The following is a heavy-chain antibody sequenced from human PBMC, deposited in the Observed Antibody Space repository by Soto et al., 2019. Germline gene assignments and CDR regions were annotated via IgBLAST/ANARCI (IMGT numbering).Heavy chain of an antibody. D-gene: IGHD3-16*01. CDR2: ISGSGRTT. CDR1: GFTFSTYA. Sequence: DVQLLQSGGGLVQPGGSLRLSCAASGFTFSTYAMSWVRQAPGKGLEWVSSISGSGRTTYYADSVTGRFTISRDNSKNTLYLQVNSLRGDDTAVYYCVKEGAGETTYEAFDIWGQGTVVTVSS. J-gene: IGHJ3*02. CDR3: VKEGAGETTYEAFDI. V-gene: IGHV3-23*01.